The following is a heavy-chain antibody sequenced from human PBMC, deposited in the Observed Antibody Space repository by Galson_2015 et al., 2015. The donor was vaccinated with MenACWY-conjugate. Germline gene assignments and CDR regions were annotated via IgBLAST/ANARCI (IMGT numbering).Heavy chain of an antibody. CDR1: GYSFSTYW. J-gene: IGHJ6*02. Sequence: QSGAEVKKPEESLQISCKGSGYSFSTYWIAWVRQLPGKGLEWMGLISPGDSNTRYSPAFHGQVTISDDKSISTAYLQLHSLQASDTAMYYCARHPPGGRGMDVWGQGTTVTASS. V-gene: IGHV5-51*01. CDR2: ISPGDSNT. CDR3: ARHPPGGRGMDV. D-gene: IGHD1-26*01.